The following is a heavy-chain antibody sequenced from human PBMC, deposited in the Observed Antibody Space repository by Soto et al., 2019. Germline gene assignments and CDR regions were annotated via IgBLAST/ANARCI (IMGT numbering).Heavy chain of an antibody. J-gene: IGHJ6*02. CDR3: GRHPPATRHGMVV. Sequence: GGSLRLSCAASGFTVSSNYMSWVRQAPWKGLEWVSVIYSGGITYYADSVRGRFTISRDNSKNTLYLQMKSLRADDTAVYYCGRHPPATRHGMVVWGRRTRFAVCS. CDR1: GFTVSSNY. CDR2: IYSGGIT. V-gene: IGHV3-53*01.